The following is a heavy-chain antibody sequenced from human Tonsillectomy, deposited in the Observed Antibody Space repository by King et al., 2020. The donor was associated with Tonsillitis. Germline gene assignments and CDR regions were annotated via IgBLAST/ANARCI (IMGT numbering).Heavy chain of an antibody. Sequence: VPLQESGPGLVKPSQTLSLTCTVSGGSISSGDYYWGWIRPPPGTGLEWIGYIYYSGSTYYNPSLKSRVTISVDTSKNQFSLKLSSVTAADTAVYYCASDILTGYFAFDIWGQGTMVTVSS. CDR3: ASDILTGYFAFDI. V-gene: IGHV4-30-4*01. J-gene: IGHJ3*02. D-gene: IGHD3-9*01. CDR2: IYYSGST. CDR1: GGSISSGDYY.